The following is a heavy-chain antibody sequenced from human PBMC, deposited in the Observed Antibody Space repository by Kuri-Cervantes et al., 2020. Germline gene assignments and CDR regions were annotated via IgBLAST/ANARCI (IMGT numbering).Heavy chain of an antibody. CDR3: AREWFGGIDY. J-gene: IGHJ4*02. D-gene: IGHD3-10*01. Sequence: GESLKISCAASGFTFSSYAMSWVRQAPGKGLEWVSANSGSGGSTYYGDSVKGRFTISRDNSKNTLYLQMNSLRAEDTAVYYCAREWFGGIDYWGQGTLVTVSS. CDR1: GFTFSSYA. CDR2: NSGSGGST. V-gene: IGHV3-23*01.